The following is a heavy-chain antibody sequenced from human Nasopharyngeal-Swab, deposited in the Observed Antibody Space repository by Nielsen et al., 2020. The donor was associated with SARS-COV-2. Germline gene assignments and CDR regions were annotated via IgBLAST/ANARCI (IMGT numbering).Heavy chain of an antibody. J-gene: IGHJ3*01. CDR2: MYHSGST. CDR3: ATSPPYDAFDF. V-gene: IGHV4-38-2*02. Sequence: SETLSLTCTVSGFSISIGYYWGWIRQPPGKGLEWIGSMYHSGSTYYNPSLKSRVTISIDTSKNQFSLKLTSVTAADTAVYYCATSPPYDAFDFWGQGIMVTVSS. CDR1: GFSISIGYY.